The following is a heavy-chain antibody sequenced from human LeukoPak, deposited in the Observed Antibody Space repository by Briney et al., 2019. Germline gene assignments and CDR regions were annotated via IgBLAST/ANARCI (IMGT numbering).Heavy chain of an antibody. V-gene: IGHV3-30*03. D-gene: IGHD6-19*01. Sequence: GGSLRLSCAASGFTFSSYGLHWVRQAPGKGLEWVAVISDDGSDKYYVDSVKGRFTISRDNSMSTLYLHMNGLRADDTAVYYCARGGGSSGRYVADYWGQGTLVTVSS. J-gene: IGHJ4*02. CDR1: GFTFSSYG. CDR3: ARGGGSSGRYVADY. CDR2: ISDDGSDK.